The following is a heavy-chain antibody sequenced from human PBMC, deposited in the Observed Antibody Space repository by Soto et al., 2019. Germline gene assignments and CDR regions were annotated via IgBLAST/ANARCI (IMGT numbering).Heavy chain of an antibody. CDR1: GGSISSYY. CDR2: IYYSGST. Sequence: SETLSLTCTVSGGSISSYYWSWIRQPPGKGLEWIGYIYYSGSTNYNPSLKSRVTISVDTSKNQFSLKLSSVTAADTAVYYCARSPLAYCSSTSCYNYYYGMGVWGQGTTVTVSS. D-gene: IGHD2-2*01. V-gene: IGHV4-59*01. J-gene: IGHJ6*02. CDR3: ARSPLAYCSSTSCYNYYYGMGV.